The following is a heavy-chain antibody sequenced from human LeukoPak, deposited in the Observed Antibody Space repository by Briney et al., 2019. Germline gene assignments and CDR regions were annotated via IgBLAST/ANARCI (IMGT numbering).Heavy chain of an antibody. CDR1: GFTVSSSY. Sequence: HSGGSLRLSCAASGFTVSSSYMNWVRQAPGKGLECVANIKQDGIEKYYLDSVKGRFTISRDNAKNSVYLQMNSLRAEDTAVYYCAREDRTGSSSWWVGFDYWGQGTLVTVSS. V-gene: IGHV3-7*03. CDR2: IKQDGIEK. D-gene: IGHD6-13*01. CDR3: AREDRTGSSSWWVGFDY. J-gene: IGHJ4*02.